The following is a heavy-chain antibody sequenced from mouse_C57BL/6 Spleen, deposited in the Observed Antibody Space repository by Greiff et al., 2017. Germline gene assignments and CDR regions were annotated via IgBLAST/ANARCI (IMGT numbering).Heavy chain of an antibody. CDR3: VREGGSSYGNAMDY. V-gene: IGHV10-3*01. D-gene: IGHD1-1*01. CDR1: GFTFNTYA. J-gene: IGHJ4*01. CDR2: IRSKSSNYAT. Sequence: EVHLVESGGGLVQPKGSLKLSCAASGFTFNTYAMHWVRQAPGKGLEWVARIRSKSSNYATYYADSVKDRFTISRDDSQSMLYLQMNNLKTEDTAMYYCVREGGSSYGNAMDYWGQGTSVTVSS.